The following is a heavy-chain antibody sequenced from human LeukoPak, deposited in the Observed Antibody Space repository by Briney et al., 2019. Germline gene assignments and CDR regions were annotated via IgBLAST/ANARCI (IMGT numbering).Heavy chain of an antibody. Sequence: GGSLRLSCAASGFTFSSYWMHWVRQAPGKGLVWVSRINSDGSSTSYGDSVKGRFTISRDNAKNTLYLQMNSLRAEDTAVYYCAKSRPDSSGYYPSYYFDYWGQGTLVTVSS. J-gene: IGHJ4*02. V-gene: IGHV3-74*01. CDR2: INSDGSST. D-gene: IGHD3-22*01. CDR1: GFTFSSYW. CDR3: AKSRPDSSGYYPSYYFDY.